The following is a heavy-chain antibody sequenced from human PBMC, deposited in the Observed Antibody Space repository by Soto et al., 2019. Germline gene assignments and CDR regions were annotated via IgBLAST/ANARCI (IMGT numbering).Heavy chain of an antibody. V-gene: IGHV3-30*18. CDR2: ISYDGSNK. CDR3: AKDEDYGAWLCY. Sequence: QVQLVESGGGVVQPGRSLRLSCAASGFTFSSYGMNLFRQAPGKGLEGVAVISYDGSNKYYADSVKGRCTISRDNSKNTLHLQMNSQRAEDTAVYYCAKDEDYGAWLCYWGQGTLVTVSS. J-gene: IGHJ4*02. CDR1: GFTFSSYG. D-gene: IGHD4-17*01.